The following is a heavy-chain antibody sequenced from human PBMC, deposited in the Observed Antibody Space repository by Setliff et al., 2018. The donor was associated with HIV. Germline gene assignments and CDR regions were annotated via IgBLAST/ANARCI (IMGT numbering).Heavy chain of an antibody. J-gene: IGHJ4*02. CDR2: ISGSGGTI. Sequence: GGSLRLSCAASGFTFSTYEMNWVRQAPGKGLEWVSYISGSGGTIYYADSVKGRFTISRDNAKKSLYPQVNSLRAEDTAVFYCARVRLYSSALDYWGQGTLVTVSS. V-gene: IGHV3-48*03. CDR3: ARVRLYSSALDY. D-gene: IGHD3-22*01. CDR1: GFTFSTYE.